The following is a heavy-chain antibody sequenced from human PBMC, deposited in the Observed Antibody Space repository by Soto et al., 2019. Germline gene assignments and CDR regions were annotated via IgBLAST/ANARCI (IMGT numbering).Heavy chain of an antibody. D-gene: IGHD6-13*01. V-gene: IGHV4-30-4*01. CDR3: ARGAGVAAAGTTNWFDP. Sequence: PSETLSLTCTVSGGSISSGDYYWSWIRQPPWKGLEWIGYIYYSGSTYYNPSLKSRVTISVDTSKNQFSLKLSSVTAADTAVYYCARGAGVAAAGTTNWFDPWGQGXLVTVYS. CDR1: GGSISSGDYY. CDR2: IYYSGST. J-gene: IGHJ5*02.